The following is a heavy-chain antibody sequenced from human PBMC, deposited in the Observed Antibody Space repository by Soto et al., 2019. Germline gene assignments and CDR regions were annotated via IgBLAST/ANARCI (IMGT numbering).Heavy chain of an antibody. D-gene: IGHD3-3*01. Sequence: PGGSLRLSCAASGFTFSSYAMHWVRQSPGKGLEWVAVISYDGSNKYYADSVKGRFTISRDNSKNTLYLQMNSLRAEDTAVYYCARDQFLEWLLYRSYYGMDVWGQGTTVTVSS. V-gene: IGHV3-30-3*01. J-gene: IGHJ6*02. CDR1: GFTFSSYA. CDR2: ISYDGSNK. CDR3: ARDQFLEWLLYRSYYGMDV.